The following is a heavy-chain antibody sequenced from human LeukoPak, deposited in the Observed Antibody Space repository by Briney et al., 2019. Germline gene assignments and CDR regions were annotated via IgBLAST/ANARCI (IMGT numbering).Heavy chain of an antibody. J-gene: IGHJ3*02. CDR2: IYYSGST. D-gene: IGHD4-23*01. V-gene: IGHV4-61*05. Sequence: SSETLSLTCTVSGGSISSSNYYWSWIRQPPGKGLEWIGYIYYSGSTNYNPSLKSRVTISVDTSKNQFSLKLSSVTAADTAVYYCARGAATVVEDAFDIWGQGTMVTVSS. CDR1: GGSISSSNYY. CDR3: ARGAATVVEDAFDI.